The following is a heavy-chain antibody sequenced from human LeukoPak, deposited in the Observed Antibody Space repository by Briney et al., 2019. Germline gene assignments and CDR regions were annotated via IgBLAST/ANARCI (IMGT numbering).Heavy chain of an antibody. CDR1: GGSFSGYY. V-gene: IGHV4-34*01. Sequence: PSETLSLTCAVYGGSFSGYYWSWIRQPPGKGLEWIGEINHSGSTNYNPSLKSRVTISLDTSRNQFSLRLNSVTAADTAVYYCAKSNGYGLVDIWGQGTMVTVSS. CDR2: INHSGST. CDR3: AKSNGYGLVDI. D-gene: IGHD3-10*01. J-gene: IGHJ3*02.